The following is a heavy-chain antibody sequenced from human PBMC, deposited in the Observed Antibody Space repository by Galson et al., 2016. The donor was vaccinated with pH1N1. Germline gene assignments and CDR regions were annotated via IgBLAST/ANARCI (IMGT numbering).Heavy chain of an antibody. CDR1: GYTFTSHY. V-gene: IGHV1-46*01. D-gene: IGHD4-17*01. Sequence: SVKVSCKASGYTFTSHYMHWVRQAPGQGLEWMGLINPSGGSPRYAPKFQGRVTMTRDSSTRPVYMELTSRRSEDTALYFCARDGYGDYVGGDYWGQGTLVTVSS. CDR2: INPSGGSP. J-gene: IGHJ4*02. CDR3: ARDGYGDYVGGDY.